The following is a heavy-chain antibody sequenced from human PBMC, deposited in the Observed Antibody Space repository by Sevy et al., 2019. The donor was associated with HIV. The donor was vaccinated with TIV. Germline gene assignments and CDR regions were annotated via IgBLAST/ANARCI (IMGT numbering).Heavy chain of an antibody. CDR1: GYTFTSYG. J-gene: IGHJ5*02. Sequence: ASVKVSCKASGYTFTSYGISWVRQAPGQGLEWMGWISAYNGNTNYAQKLQGRVTMTTDTSTSTAYLELRSLGSDDTAVYYCARDKNIVVVPAALLGWFDPWGQGTLVTVSS. CDR3: ARDKNIVVVPAALLGWFDP. CDR2: ISAYNGNT. V-gene: IGHV1-18*04. D-gene: IGHD2-2*01.